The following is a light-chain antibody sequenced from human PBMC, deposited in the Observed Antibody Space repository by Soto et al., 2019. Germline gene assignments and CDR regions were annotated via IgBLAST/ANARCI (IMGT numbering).Light chain of an antibody. CDR3: QQYNNWPWT. CDR2: GAS. Sequence: EIVLTQSPATLSLSPGERATLSCRASQSVSSYLARYQQKPGQAPRLLIYGASTRATSFPARFSGSGSGTDFTLTISSLQSEDFAVYYCQQYNNWPWTFGQGTKVDIK. V-gene: IGKV3-15*01. J-gene: IGKJ1*01. CDR1: QSVSSY.